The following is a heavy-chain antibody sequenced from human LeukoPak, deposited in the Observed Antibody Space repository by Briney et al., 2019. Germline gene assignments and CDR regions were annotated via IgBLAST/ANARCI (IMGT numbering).Heavy chain of an antibody. J-gene: IGHJ5*02. CDR1: GFTVTDNY. V-gene: IGHV3-11*01. D-gene: IGHD6-13*01. Sequence: GGSLRLSCAASGFTVTDNYMNWARQAPGKGLEWVSYISSSSSTIYYADSVKGRFTISRDNAKNSLYLQMNSLRAEDTAVYYCAKGTHSSSWHWYDPWGQGTLVTVSS. CDR2: ISSSSSTI. CDR3: AKGTHSSSWHWYDP.